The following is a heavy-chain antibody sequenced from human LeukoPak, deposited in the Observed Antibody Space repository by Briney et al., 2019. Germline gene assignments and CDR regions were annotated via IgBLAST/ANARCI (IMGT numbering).Heavy chain of an antibody. CDR1: GYTFTRYG. V-gene: IGHV1-18*01. CDR2: ISDYNGNT. J-gene: IGHJ3*02. D-gene: IGHD3-9*01. Sequence: ASVKVSCKASGYTFTRYGISWVRQAPGQGLEGMGWISDYNGNTNYAQKLQGRVTMTTDTSTSTAYMELRSLRSDDTAVYYCARDGKPARLRYFDGQHAFYIWGPGTMVTVSS. CDR3: ARDGKPARLRYFDGQHAFYI.